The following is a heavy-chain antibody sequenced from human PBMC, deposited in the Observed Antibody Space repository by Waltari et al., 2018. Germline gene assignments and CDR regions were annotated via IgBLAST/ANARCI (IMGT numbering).Heavy chain of an antibody. Sequence: QVQLVQSGAEVKKPGSSVKVSCKASGGTFSSYAISWVRQAPGQGLEWMGGNIPIFGTANDAQKFQGRVTITADEATSTAYMELSSLRSEDTAVYYCARDRGDGYNQYNWFDPWGQGTLVTVSS. CDR1: GGTFSSYA. CDR2: NIPIFGTA. V-gene: IGHV1-69*13. J-gene: IGHJ5*02. D-gene: IGHD3-10*01. CDR3: ARDRGDGYNQYNWFDP.